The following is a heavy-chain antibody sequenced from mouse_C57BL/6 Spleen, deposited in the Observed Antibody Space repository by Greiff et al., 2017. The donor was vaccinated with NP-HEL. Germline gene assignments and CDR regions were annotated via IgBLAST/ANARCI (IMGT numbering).Heavy chain of an antibody. CDR2: IHPNSGST. CDR1: GYTFTSYW. D-gene: IGHD2-5*01. CDR3: ASYYSNFFDY. V-gene: IGHV1-64*01. J-gene: IGHJ2*01. Sequence: VQLQQSGAELVKPGASVKLSCKASGYTFTSYWMHWVKQRPGQGLEWIGMIHPNSGSTNYNEKFKSKATLTVDKSSSTAYMQLSSLTSEDSAVYYCASYYSNFFDYWGQGTTLTVSS.